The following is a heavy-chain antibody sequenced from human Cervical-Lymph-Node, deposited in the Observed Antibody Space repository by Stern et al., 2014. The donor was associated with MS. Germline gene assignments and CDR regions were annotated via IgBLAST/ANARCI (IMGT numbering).Heavy chain of an antibody. D-gene: IGHD3-16*01. CDR1: GGTFNSYA. Sequence: QVQLVESGAEVKKPGSSVKVSCKASGGTFNSYAISWVRQAPGQGLEWMGGIIPIFDTTNYTQKFQGRVTITADESTTTAYMELSSLRSEDTAVYFCARNQLGVTNGQYYFYGMDVWGQGTTVTVSS. CDR3: ARNQLGVTNGQYYFYGMDV. J-gene: IGHJ6*02. CDR2: IIPIFDTT. V-gene: IGHV1-69*01.